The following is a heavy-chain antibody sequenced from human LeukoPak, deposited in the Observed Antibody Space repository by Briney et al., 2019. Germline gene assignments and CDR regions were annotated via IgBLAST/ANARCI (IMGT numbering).Heavy chain of an antibody. CDR1: GDSISSVSYS. J-gene: IGHJ4*02. CDR3: ARGVADY. CDR2: IYIRGST. V-gene: IGHV4-61*02. Sequence: SETLSLTCTVSGDSISSVSYSWAWIRQPAGKGLEWIGRIYIRGSTNYNPSLKSRVAISVDTSKNQFSLKLSSVTAADTVVYYCARGVADYWGQGTLVTVSS.